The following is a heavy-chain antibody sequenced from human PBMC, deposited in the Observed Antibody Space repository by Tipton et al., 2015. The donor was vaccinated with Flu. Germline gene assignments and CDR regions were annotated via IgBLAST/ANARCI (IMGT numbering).Heavy chain of an antibody. D-gene: IGHD1-26*01. CDR1: GASISSRSYY. Sequence: LRLSCTVSGASISSRSYYWGWIRQPPGKGLEWIGCIYSSGSTYYHPSLKSRVPISLDTSKNQFSLKLSSVTAVDTAVYYCACRGSCYHWGQGTLVTVSS. V-gene: IGHV4-39*07. J-gene: IGHJ4*02. CDR2: IYSSGST. CDR3: ACRGSCYH.